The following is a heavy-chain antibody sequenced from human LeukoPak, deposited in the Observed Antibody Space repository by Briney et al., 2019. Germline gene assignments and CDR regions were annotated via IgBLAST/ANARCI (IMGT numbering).Heavy chain of an antibody. CDR3: ALSSGWYSSR. V-gene: IGHV4-59*12. J-gene: IGHJ4*02. CDR1: GGSISSYY. CDR2: IYYSGST. Sequence: PSETLSLTCTVSGGSISSYYWSWIRQPPGKGLEWIGYIYYSGSTNYNPSLKSRVTMSVDTSKNQFSLKLSSVTAADTAVYYCALSSGWYSSRWGQGTLVTVSS. D-gene: IGHD6-19*01.